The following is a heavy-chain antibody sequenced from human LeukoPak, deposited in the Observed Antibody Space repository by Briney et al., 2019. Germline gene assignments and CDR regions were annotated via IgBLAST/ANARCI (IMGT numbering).Heavy chain of an antibody. V-gene: IGHV3-21*01. J-gene: IGHJ1*01. D-gene: IGHD3-22*01. CDR1: GFTFSSYS. Sequence: GGSLRLSCAASGFTFSSYSMNWVRQAPGKGLEWVSSISSSGSYVYYADSMQGRFTISRDHSKNSLFLQMNSLRAEDTAVYYCARGLYPDYYVSSGSSPPEHWGQGTLVTVSS. CDR2: ISSSGSYV. CDR3: ARGLYPDYYVSSGSSPPEH.